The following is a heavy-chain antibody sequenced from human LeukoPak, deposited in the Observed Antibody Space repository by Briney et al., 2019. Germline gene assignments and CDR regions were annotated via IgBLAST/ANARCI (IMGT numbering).Heavy chain of an antibody. CDR3: ARASGVSSYLLPI. V-gene: IGHV4-61*01. Sequence: KPSETLSLTCTVSGGSVSSGRYYWSWIRQLPGKGLEWIGYIYYSGSTSYNPSYSSWSTNYNPSLKSRVTISIDTSKNQFSLRLNSVTAADTAVYYCARASGVSSYLLPIWGQGTLVTVSS. CDR1: GGSVSSGRYY. J-gene: IGHJ4*02. D-gene: IGHD2-8*01. CDR2: IYYSGSTSYNPSYSSWST.